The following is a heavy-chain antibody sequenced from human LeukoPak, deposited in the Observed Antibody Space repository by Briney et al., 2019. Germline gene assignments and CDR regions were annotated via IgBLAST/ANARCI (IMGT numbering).Heavy chain of an antibody. CDR3: ATYRQVLLPFES. V-gene: IGHV3-23*01. J-gene: IGHJ4*02. Sequence: GGSLRLSCAASGFTFITFAMIWVRQPPGKGLEWVSSIFPSGGEIHYADSVRGRFTISRDNSKSTLSLQMNSLRAEDTAIYYCATYRQVLLPFESWGQGTLVTVSS. D-gene: IGHD2-8*02. CDR2: IFPSGGEI. CDR1: GFTFITFA.